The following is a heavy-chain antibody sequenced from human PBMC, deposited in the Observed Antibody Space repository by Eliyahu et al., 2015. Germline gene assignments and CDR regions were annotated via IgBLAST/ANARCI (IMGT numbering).Heavy chain of an antibody. D-gene: IGHD2/OR15-2a*01. Sequence: QITLKESGPMLVRPTQTLTLTCTFSGFSLXTVGVGVXWIRQPPGKSLDWLALIYWNDDDLYSPSLRARLTITKDTSKHQVVLTMTDVDPDDTATYYCVRHRRQPAFWGDHFPEEGFDPWGQGMLVTVSS. CDR2: IYWNDDD. CDR1: GFSLXTVGVG. CDR3: VRHRRQPAFWGDHFPEEGFDP. J-gene: IGHJ5*02. V-gene: IGHV2-5*01.